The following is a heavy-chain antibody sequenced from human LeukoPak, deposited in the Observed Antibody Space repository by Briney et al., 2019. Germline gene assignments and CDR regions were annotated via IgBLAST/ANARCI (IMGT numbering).Heavy chain of an antibody. CDR2: IKSKNDGGAT. V-gene: IGHV3-15*01. Sequence: PGGSLRLSCAASGFTFNDAWMSWVRQTPGKGLEWVGRIKSKNDGGATDYAAPVKGRFTISRDDSKDTLWLQMNSLQTDDTALYYCTAGVGASDFDYWGQGTLVTVSS. D-gene: IGHD1-26*01. CDR3: TAGVGASDFDY. J-gene: IGHJ4*02. CDR1: GFTFNDAW.